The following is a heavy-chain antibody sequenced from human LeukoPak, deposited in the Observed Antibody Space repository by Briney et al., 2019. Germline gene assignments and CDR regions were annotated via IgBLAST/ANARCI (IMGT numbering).Heavy chain of an antibody. J-gene: IGHJ4*02. CDR2: ISSSSSYI. CDR1: GFTFSSYS. Sequence: GGSLRLSCAASGFTFSSYSMNWVRQAPGKGLEWVSSISSSSSYIYYADSVKGRFTISRDNAKNSLYLQMNSLRAEDTAVYYCAKDDRIQTRRYSYNYWGQGTLVTVSS. D-gene: IGHD5-18*01. V-gene: IGHV3-21*04. CDR3: AKDDRIQTRRYSYNY.